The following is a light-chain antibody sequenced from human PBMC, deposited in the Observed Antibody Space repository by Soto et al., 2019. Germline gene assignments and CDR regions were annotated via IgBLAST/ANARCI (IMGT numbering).Light chain of an antibody. CDR3: QVWDSSSDHYV. CDR1: NIGTKS. V-gene: IGLV3-21*02. CDR2: DDS. J-gene: IGLJ1*01. Sequence: SYELTQPPSVSVAPGQTARLTCGGDNIGTKSVHRYQQKPGQAPVLVVYDDSDRPSGIPERFSGSNSGTTATLTISRVEAGDEADYYCQVWDSSSDHYVFGTATKLTVL.